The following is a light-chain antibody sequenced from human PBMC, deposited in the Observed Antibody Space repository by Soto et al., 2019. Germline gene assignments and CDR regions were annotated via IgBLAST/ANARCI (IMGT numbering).Light chain of an antibody. CDR2: KAS. J-gene: IGKJ1*01. CDR1: QSISRW. V-gene: IGKV1-5*03. CDR3: HQYNIWT. Sequence: DIQMTQSPSTLSASVGDRVTITCLASQSISRWLAWYQQKPGKAPKLLIYKASSLESGVPSRFNGSGSGTEFPLTIASLQPDDFGSYYCHQYNIWTFGQGTKVEI.